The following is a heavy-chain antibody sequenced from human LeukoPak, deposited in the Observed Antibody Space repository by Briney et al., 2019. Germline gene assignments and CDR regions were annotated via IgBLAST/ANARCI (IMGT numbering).Heavy chain of an antibody. CDR2: IYSGGTT. D-gene: IGHD2-15*01. Sequence: SETLSLTCAVSGGSISSDSYYWGWIRQPPGKGLEWIGSIYSGGTTYYNPSLKSRVAISVDTSKNQFSLKLTSVTAADAAAYYCARHSRNCSGGYCYLYYWGQGTLVTVSS. J-gene: IGHJ4*02. CDR3: ARHSRNCSGGYCYLYY. CDR1: GGSISSDSYY. V-gene: IGHV4-39*01.